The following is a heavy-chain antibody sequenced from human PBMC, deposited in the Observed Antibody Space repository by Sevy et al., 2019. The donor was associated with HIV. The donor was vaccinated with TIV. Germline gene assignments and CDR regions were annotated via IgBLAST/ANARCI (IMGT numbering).Heavy chain of an antibody. Sequence: SETLSLTCTVSGGSVSGVPYYWSWIRQHPGKGPEWIAYISHSGSAVYNPSLKSRVNMSVVTSKNQFSLKMRSVTPADTAVYYCAGGVLEYLFTDNDRYYGMVVWGQGTTVTVSS. D-gene: IGHD3-16*01. CDR3: AGGVLEYLFTDNDRYYGMVV. CDR2: ISHSGSA. CDR1: GGSVSGVPYY. V-gene: IGHV4-31*03. J-gene: IGHJ6*02.